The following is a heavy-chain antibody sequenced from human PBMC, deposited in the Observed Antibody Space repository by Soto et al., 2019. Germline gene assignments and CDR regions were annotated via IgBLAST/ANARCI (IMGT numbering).Heavy chain of an antibody. J-gene: IGHJ1*01. CDR1: GGSFSDYY. CDR2: INHSGNT. D-gene: IGHD2-2*03. Sequence: QVRLRQWGAGLLKPSETLSLTCAVFGGSFSDYYWSWVRQPPGKGLEWIGEINHSGNTNQNPSLESRVSISGDKSKSQFSLKLSSVTAADTAVYYCARGKGLDNDWGQGTLVTVSS. V-gene: IGHV4-34*01. CDR3: ARGKGLDND.